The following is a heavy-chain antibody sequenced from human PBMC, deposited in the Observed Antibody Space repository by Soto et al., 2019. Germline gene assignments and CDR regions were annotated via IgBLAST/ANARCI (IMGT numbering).Heavy chain of an antibody. CDR1: GFTFSDYY. V-gene: IGHV3-11*01. CDR2: ISSSGSTI. J-gene: IGHJ3*02. D-gene: IGHD2-8*01. Sequence: GGSLRLSCAASGFTFSDYYMSWIRQAPGKGLEWVSYISSSGSTIYYADSVKGRFTISRDNAKNSLYLQMNSLRAEDTAVYYCARARVVLMVYAPNDAFDIWGQGTMVTVSS. CDR3: ARARVVLMVYAPNDAFDI.